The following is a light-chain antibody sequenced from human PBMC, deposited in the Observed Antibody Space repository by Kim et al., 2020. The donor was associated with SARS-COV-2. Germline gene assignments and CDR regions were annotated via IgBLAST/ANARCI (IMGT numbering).Light chain of an antibody. CDR1: SSDVGGYND. CDR2: DVS. CDR3: SSYTSSSTLV. V-gene: IGLV2-14*03. Sequence: GTSITISCTGTSSDVGGYNDVSWYQQHPGKAPKLMIYDVSNRPSGVSNRFSGSKSGNTASLTISGLQAEDEADYYCSSYTSSSTLVFGTGTKVTVL. J-gene: IGLJ1*01.